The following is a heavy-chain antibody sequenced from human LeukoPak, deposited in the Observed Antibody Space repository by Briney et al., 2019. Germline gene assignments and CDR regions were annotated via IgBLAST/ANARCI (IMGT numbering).Heavy chain of an antibody. CDR2: ISGSGGST. V-gene: IGHV3-23*01. Sequence: GGSLRLSCAAPGFTFSSYAMSWVRQAPGKGLEWASGISGSGGSTYYADSVKGRFTISRDNSKNTLYLQMNSLRAEDTAVYYCAKDGVSGIAARFDYWGQGALVTVSS. CDR3: AKDGVSGIAARFDY. D-gene: IGHD6-6*01. J-gene: IGHJ4*02. CDR1: GFTFSSYA.